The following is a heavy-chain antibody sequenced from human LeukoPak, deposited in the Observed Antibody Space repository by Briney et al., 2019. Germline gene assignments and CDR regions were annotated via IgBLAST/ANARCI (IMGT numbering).Heavy chain of an antibody. CDR1: GYTFTSYG. D-gene: IGHD3-22*01. CDR2: INPHSGGT. J-gene: IGHJ4*02. V-gene: IGHV1-2*02. Sequence: ASVKVSCKASGYTFTSYGISWVRQAPGQGLEWMGWINPHSGGTNYAQKFQGRVTMTRDTSISTAYMELSRLRSDDTAVYYCARGYYDSSGYYYSHFDYWGQGTLVTVSS. CDR3: ARGYYDSSGYYYSHFDY.